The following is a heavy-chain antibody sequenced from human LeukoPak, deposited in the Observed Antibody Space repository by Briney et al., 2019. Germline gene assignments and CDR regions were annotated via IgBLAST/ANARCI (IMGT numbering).Heavy chain of an antibody. J-gene: IGHJ6*03. V-gene: IGHV3-53*01. CDR1: GFTVSSNY. Sequence: GGSLGLSCAASGFTVSSNYMNWVRQAPGKGLEWVSGVYSGDSTFYADSVKGRFTVSRDNSKNTLYLQMNSLTAEDTAVYYCASTQHRENYYYMDLWGKGTTVTVSS. CDR3: ASTQHRENYYYMDL. CDR2: VYSGDST.